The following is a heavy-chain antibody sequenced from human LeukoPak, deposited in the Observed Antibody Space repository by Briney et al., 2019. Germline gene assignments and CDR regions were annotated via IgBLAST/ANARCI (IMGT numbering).Heavy chain of an antibody. J-gene: IGHJ4*02. D-gene: IGHD5/OR15-5a*01. CDR3: ARDRFRVPIDH. CDR2: ITWNGGNT. CDR1: GFTSDDYG. V-gene: IGHV3-20*04. Sequence: GGSLRLSCAGSGFTSDDYGMSWVRQAPGKGLEWVSGITWNGGNTDYADSVKGRFTISRDNAKNFLYLQMNSLRAEDTALYYCARDRFRVPIDHWGQGTLVTVSS.